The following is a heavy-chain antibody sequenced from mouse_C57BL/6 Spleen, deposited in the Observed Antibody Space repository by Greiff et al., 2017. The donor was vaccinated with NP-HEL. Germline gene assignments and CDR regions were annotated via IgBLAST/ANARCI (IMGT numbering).Heavy chain of an antibody. CDR2: IDPSDSYT. D-gene: IGHD2-1*01. J-gene: IGHJ2*01. CDR3: ARWKLQHFDY. Sequence: QVQLQQPGAELVMPGASVKLSCKASGYTFTSYWMHWVKQRPGQGLEWIGEIDPSDSYTNYNQKFKGKSTLTVDKSSSTAYMQLSSLTSEDSAVYYCARWKLQHFDYWGKGTTLTVSS. CDR1: GYTFTSYW. V-gene: IGHV1-69*01.